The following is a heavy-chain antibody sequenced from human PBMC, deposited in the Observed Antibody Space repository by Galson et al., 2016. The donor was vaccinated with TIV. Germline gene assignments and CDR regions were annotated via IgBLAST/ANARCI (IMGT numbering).Heavy chain of an antibody. V-gene: IGHV1-18*01. CDR2: ISGYNGKT. J-gene: IGHJ6*02. CDR1: GYTFTSFG. CDR3: TRDRSIAAPRDMDV. D-gene: IGHD6-6*01. Sequence: SVKVSCKATGYTFTSFGIAWVRQAPGQGLEWMGWISGYNGKTYYAQKFQDRVTMTTDTSTNTAYMELRSLRSDDTAVNYCTRDRSIAAPRDMDVWGQGTAVTVSS.